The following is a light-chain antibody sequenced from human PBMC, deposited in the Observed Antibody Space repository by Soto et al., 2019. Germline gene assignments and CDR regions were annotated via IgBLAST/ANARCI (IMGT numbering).Light chain of an antibody. CDR1: QNIGDNY. J-gene: IGKJ3*01. V-gene: IGKV3-20*01. Sequence: IVLTQSPGTLSLSPGDRATFSCRASQNIGDNYLAWYQQKPGQAPRLLIYDASRRATGIPERFSGSGSGTDFTLTINRLQSEDFAVYFCQQYDNLPLTFGPGTKVDIK. CDR2: DAS. CDR3: QQYDNLPLT.